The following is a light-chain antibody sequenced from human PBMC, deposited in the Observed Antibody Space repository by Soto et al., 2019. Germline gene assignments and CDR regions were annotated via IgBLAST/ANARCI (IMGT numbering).Light chain of an antibody. J-gene: IGLJ3*02. CDR1: SSDVGGYNY. V-gene: IGLV2-14*01. Sequence: QSVLTQPASVSGSPGQSITISCTGTSSDVGGYNYVSWYQQHPGKAPKLMIYEVSNRPSGVSNRFSRSKSGNTASLTISVLQAEDEADYYCSSYTSSSTLVFGGGTKLTVL. CDR2: EVS. CDR3: SSYTSSSTLV.